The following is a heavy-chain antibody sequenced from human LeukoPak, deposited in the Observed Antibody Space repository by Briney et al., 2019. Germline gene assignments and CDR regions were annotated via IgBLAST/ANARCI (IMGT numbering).Heavy chain of an antibody. D-gene: IGHD1-14*01. CDR1: GFTFISYD. V-gene: IGHV3-13*01. J-gene: IGHJ6*02. CDR2: VGRYGDT. Sequence: GGSLRLSCTTSGFTFISYDMHWVRQVIGKGLEWISAVGRYGDTYYADSVKGRFTISRENTKNSFYLQMSSLRAEDTAVYSCAKSRYGTTSPMDVWGLGATVTVSS. CDR3: AKSRYGTTSPMDV.